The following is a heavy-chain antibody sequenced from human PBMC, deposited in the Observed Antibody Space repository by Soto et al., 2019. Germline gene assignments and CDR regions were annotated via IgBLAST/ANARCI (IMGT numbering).Heavy chain of an antibody. CDR2: ISGSGGTT. D-gene: IGHD3-22*01. Sequence: EVQVLESGGGLIQPGGSLRLSCAASGFTFSSYAMTWVRQAPGKGLEWVSTISGSGGTTYYADSVRGRFTSSRDNSKNTLFVQMNSLRVEDTAVYYCAKMVDSSGYYPVDNWGQGTLVTVSS. J-gene: IGHJ4*02. CDR3: AKMVDSSGYYPVDN. CDR1: GFTFSSYA. V-gene: IGHV3-23*01.